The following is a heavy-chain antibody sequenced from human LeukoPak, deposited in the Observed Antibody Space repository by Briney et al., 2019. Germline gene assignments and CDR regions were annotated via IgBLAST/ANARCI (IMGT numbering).Heavy chain of an antibody. D-gene: IGHD2-21*01. CDR2: INPNSGGT. CDR3: ARETPSYCGGDCYYGMDV. Sequence: ASVKVSCKVSGYTFTGYYMHWVRQAPGQGLEWMGLINPNSGGTNYAQKFQGRVTITADKSTSTAYMELSSLRSEDTAVYYCARETPSYCGGDCYYGMDVWGQGTTVTVSS. V-gene: IGHV1-2*02. CDR1: GYTFTGYY. J-gene: IGHJ6*02.